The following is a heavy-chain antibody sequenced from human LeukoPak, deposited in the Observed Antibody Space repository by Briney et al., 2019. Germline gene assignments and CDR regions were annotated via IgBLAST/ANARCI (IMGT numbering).Heavy chain of an antibody. J-gene: IGHJ4*02. CDR1: GYTFTSNY. CDR3: ARVEYSGYDSSDY. V-gene: IGHV1-46*01. Sequence: ASVKVSCKASGYTFTSNYIHWVRQAPGQGLEWMGMIYPRDGSTSYAQKFQGRVTVTRDTSTSTAYMELRSLRSDDTAVYYCARVEYSGYDSSDYWGQGTLVTVSS. D-gene: IGHD5-12*01. CDR2: IYPRDGST.